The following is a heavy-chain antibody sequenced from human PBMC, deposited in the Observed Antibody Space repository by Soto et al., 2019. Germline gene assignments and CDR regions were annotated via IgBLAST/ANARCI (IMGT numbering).Heavy chain of an antibody. CDR3: ARNDYSGFGS. CDR1: GGSISRSSYY. J-gene: IGHJ4*02. CDR2: IYYSGST. V-gene: IGHV4-39*01. D-gene: IGHD4-4*01. Sequence: SETLSLTCTVSGGSISRSSYYWGWIRQPPGKGLEWIGSIYYSGSTYYNPSLKSRVTISVDTSKNQFSLKLSSVTAADTAVYYCARNDYSGFGSRGQGIPVTVSP.